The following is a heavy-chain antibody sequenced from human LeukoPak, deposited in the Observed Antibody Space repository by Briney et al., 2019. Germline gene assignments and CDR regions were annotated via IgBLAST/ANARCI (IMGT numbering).Heavy chain of an antibody. CDR3: ARAGGNQLLLSRPMDV. CDR1: GGSSSSYY. J-gene: IGHJ6*04. Sequence: SETLSLTCTVSGGSSSSYYWSWIRRPPGKGLEWIGYIYYSGSTNYNPSLKSRVTISVDTSKNQFSLKLSSVTAADTAVYYCARAGGNQLLLSRPMDVWGKGTTVTVSS. V-gene: IGHV4-59*01. D-gene: IGHD2-2*01. CDR2: IYYSGST.